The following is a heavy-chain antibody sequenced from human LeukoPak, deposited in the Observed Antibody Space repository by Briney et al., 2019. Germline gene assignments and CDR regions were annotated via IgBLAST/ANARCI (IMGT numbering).Heavy chain of an antibody. CDR1: RYTFTSYY. V-gene: IGHV1-46*03. CDR2: INPSGGST. CDR3: ARERRGVIIKWDFDY. J-gene: IGHJ4*02. D-gene: IGHD3-10*01. Sequence: ASVKVSCTASRYTFTSYYMHWVRQAPGQGLEWMGIINPSGGSTSYAQKFQGRVTMTRDTSTSTVYMELSSLRSEDTAVYYCARERRGVIIKWDFDYWGQGTLVTVSS.